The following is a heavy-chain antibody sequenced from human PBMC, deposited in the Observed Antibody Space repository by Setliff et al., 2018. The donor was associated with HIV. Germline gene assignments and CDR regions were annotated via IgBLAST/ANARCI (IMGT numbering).Heavy chain of an antibody. V-gene: IGHV4-34*01. CDR1: GGSFSGYY. Sequence: SETLSLTCAVYGGSFSGYYWTWIRQPPGKGLEWIGEINHSGSTNYNPSLKSRVTISIDTSKNQFSLKLSSVTAADTAMYYCARGRMATVLIRNWIDPWGQGSLVTVS. J-gene: IGHJ5*02. CDR3: ARGRMATVLIRNWIDP. CDR2: INHSGST. D-gene: IGHD4-4*01.